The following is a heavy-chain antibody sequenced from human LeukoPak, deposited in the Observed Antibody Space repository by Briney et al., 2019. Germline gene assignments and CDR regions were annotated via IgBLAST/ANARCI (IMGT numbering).Heavy chain of an antibody. CDR3: ARVAGLRKVNWYFDL. V-gene: IGHV4-4*02. CDR1: GGTISNGNW. CDR2: IYDSGST. Sequence: SETLSLTCAVSGGTISNGNWCSWVRQPPGKGLEWIGEIYDSGSTHYNPSLKSRVTISVDKSKNQFSLKLSSVTAADTAVYYCARVAGLRKVNWYFDLWGRGTLVTVSS. D-gene: IGHD3-16*01. J-gene: IGHJ2*01.